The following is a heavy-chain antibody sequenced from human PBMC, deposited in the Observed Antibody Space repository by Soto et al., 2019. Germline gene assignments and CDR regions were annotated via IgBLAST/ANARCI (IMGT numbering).Heavy chain of an antibody. D-gene: IGHD2-2*01. CDR3: ATRTGFYYGMDV. Sequence: SVKVSCKASGGTFSSYAISWVRQAPGQGLEWMGGIIPIFGTANYAQKFQGRVTITADESTSTAYMELSSLRSEDTAVYYCATRTGFYYGMDVWGQGTTVTVSS. CDR1: GGTFSSYA. CDR2: IIPIFGTA. J-gene: IGHJ6*02. V-gene: IGHV1-69*13.